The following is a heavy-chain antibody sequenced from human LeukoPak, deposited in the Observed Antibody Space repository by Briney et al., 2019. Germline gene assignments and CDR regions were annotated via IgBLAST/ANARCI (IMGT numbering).Heavy chain of an antibody. D-gene: IGHD3-10*01. V-gene: IGHV4-39*07. CDR2: IYYSGST. Sequence: SETLSLTCTVSGGSISSSSYYWGWIRQPPGKGLEWIGSIYYSGSTYYNPSLKSRVTIPVDTSKNQFSLKLSSVTAADTAVYYCASAVVQYYYGSGSYYNPFDPWGQGTLVTVSS. CDR3: ASAVVQYYYGSGSYYNPFDP. CDR1: GGSISSSSYY. J-gene: IGHJ5*02.